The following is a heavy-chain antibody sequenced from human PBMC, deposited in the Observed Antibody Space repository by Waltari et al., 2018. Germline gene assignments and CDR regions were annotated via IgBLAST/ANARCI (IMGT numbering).Heavy chain of an antibody. CDR1: GFTFDDYA. CDR3: AKGRIWGAFDI. CDR2: ISWNSGSI. J-gene: IGHJ3*02. V-gene: IGHV3-9*01. Sequence: EVQLVESGGGLVQPGRSLRLSCAASGFTFDDYAMHWVRQAPGQGLEWVSGISWNSGSIGYADSVKGRFTISRDNAKNSLYLQMNSLRAEDTALYYCAKGRIWGAFDIWGQGTMVTVSS. D-gene: IGHD3-16*01.